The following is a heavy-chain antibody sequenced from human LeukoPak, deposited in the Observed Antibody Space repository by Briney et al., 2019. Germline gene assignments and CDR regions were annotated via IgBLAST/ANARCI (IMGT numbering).Heavy chain of an antibody. J-gene: IGHJ4*02. D-gene: IGHD5-12*01. V-gene: IGHV1-24*01. CDR1: GYTLTELS. CDR2: FDPEDGET. Sequence: ASVKVSCKVSGYTLTELSMHWVRQAPGRGLEWMGGFDPEDGETIYAQKFQGRVTMTEDTSTDTAYMELSSLRSEDTAVYYCATGGYSGYGGPYFDYWGQGTLVTVSS. CDR3: ATGGYSGYGGPYFDY.